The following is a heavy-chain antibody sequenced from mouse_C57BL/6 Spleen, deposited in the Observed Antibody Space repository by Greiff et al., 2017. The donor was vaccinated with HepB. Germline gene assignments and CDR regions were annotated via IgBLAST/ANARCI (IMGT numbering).Heavy chain of an antibody. D-gene: IGHD3-1*01. CDR1: GYTFTSYW. CDR2: IDPSDSYT. J-gene: IGHJ2*01. Sequence: VQLQQSGAELVKPGASVKLSCKASGYTFTSYWMQWVKQRPGQGLEWIGEIDPSDSYTNYNQKFKGKATLTVDTSSSTAYMQLSSLTSEDSAVYYCARGGYGGSGYWGQGTTLTVSS. CDR3: ARGGYGGSGY. V-gene: IGHV1-50*01.